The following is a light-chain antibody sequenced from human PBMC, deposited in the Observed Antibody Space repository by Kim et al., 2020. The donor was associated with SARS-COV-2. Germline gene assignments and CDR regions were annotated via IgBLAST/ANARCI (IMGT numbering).Light chain of an antibody. CDR1: QRISSW. J-gene: IGKJ1*01. V-gene: IGKV1-5*01. CDR3: QQYNSYWT. Sequence: GDRVTITCRASQRISSWLAWYQQKPGKAPKLLIYDASSLESGVPSRFSGSGSGTEFTLTISSLQPDDFATYYCQQYNSYWTFGHGTKV. CDR2: DAS.